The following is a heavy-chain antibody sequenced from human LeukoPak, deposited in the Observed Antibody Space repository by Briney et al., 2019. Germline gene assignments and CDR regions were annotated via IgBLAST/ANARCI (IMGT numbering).Heavy chain of an antibody. J-gene: IGHJ4*02. V-gene: IGHV4-59*01. CDR2: VHYSGTT. CDR1: GDSISSNY. D-gene: IGHD1-26*01. Sequence: AETLSLTCTVSGDSISSNYWSWIRQPPGKGLEWIGYVHYSGTTDHNPSLKSRVTISLDTSKNQFFLRLSSMTAADTAVYSCARGSPVGQDWGQGTPVTVSS. CDR3: ARGSPVGQD.